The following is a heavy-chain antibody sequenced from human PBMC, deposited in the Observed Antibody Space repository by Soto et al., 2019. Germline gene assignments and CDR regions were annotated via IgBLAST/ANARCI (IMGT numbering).Heavy chain of an antibody. CDR3: AKDIYRGYDGSSSYAMEG. J-gene: IGHJ6*02. Sequence: GGSLRLSCAASGFTFSSYGMHWVRQAPGKGLEWVAVISYDGSNKYYADSVKGRFTISRDNSKNTLYLQMNSLRAEDTAVYYCAKDIYRGYDGSSSYAMEGWGQGTTVIVSS. V-gene: IGHV3-30*18. CDR2: ISYDGSNK. CDR1: GFTFSSYG. D-gene: IGHD5-12*01.